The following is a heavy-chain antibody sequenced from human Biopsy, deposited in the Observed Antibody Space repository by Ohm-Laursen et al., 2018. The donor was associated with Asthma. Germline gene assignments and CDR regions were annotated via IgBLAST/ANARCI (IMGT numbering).Heavy chain of an antibody. J-gene: IGHJ3*02. CDR2: IYYTGSD. Sequence: SETLSLTCTVSGGSVSTGSYYWSWIRQPPGKGLEWLGDIYYTGSDNYNPSLKSRVTISVDTSKNQFSLRLNSVTAADTAVYYCARGSGSSFSYPDAFDIWGQGTMVPVSS. CDR3: ARGSGSSFSYPDAFDI. D-gene: IGHD2-2*01. CDR1: GGSVSTGSYY. V-gene: IGHV4-61*01.